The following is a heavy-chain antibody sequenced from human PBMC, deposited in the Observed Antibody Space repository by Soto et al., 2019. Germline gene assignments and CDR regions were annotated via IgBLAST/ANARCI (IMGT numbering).Heavy chain of an antibody. CDR3: ARGGVGYCTNGVCYRWFDP. D-gene: IGHD2-8*01. J-gene: IGHJ5*02. V-gene: IGHV4-59*01. Sequence: SETLSLTCTVSGGSISSYYWSWIRQPPGKGLEWIGYIYYSGSTNYNPSLKSRVTISVDTSKNQFSLKLSSVTAADTAVYYCARGGVGYCTNGVCYRWFDPWGQGALVTVSS. CDR1: GGSISSYY. CDR2: IYYSGST.